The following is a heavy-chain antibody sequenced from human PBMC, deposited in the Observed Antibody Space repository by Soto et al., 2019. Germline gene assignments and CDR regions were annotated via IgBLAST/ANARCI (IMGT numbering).Heavy chain of an antibody. D-gene: IGHD5-12*01. Sequence: SETLSLTCTVSGGSISTHYWNWIRQPPGKGLEWIGYIYYTGSTKYNPSLKSRVTISVDTSKNQFSLKLSSVTAADTAVYYCARPGLDMATTPFDHWGQGTLVTVSS. V-gene: IGHV4-59*08. CDR3: ARPGLDMATTPFDH. J-gene: IGHJ4*02. CDR2: IYYTGST. CDR1: GGSISTHY.